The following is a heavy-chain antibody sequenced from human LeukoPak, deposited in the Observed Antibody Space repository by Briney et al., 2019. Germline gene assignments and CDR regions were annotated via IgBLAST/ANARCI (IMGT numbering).Heavy chain of an antibody. D-gene: IGHD2-2*01. Sequence: ASVKVSCKASGYTFTSYGISWVRQAPGQGLEWMGLISAYNGNTNYAQKLQGRVTMTTDTSTSTAYMELRSLRSDDTAVYYCARDAVVVPAATFDYWGQGTLVTVSS. CDR2: ISAYNGNT. CDR3: ARDAVVVPAATFDY. CDR1: GYTFTSYG. V-gene: IGHV1-18*01. J-gene: IGHJ4*02.